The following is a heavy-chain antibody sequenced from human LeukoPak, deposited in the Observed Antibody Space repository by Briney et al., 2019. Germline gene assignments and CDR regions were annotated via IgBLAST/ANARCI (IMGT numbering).Heavy chain of an antibody. CDR3: ARGGYSYDYFKAPFDY. J-gene: IGHJ4*02. CDR2: INPNSGGT. D-gene: IGHD5-18*01. Sequence: ASVKVSCKTSGYTFTGYYMHWVRQAPGQGLEWMGWINPNSGGTNYAQKFQGRVTLTRDTSTSTVYMELSSLRSEDTAVYYCARGGYSYDYFKAPFDYWGQGTLVTVSS. V-gene: IGHV1-2*02. CDR1: GYTFTGYY.